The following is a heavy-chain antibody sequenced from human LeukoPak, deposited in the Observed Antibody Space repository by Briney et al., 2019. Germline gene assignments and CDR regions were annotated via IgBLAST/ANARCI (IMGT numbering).Heavy chain of an antibody. CDR2: IYYNGST. V-gene: IGHV4-59*12. CDR3: ARDFVDTPMAYEY. Sequence: SETLSLTCTVSGGSISSYYWTWIRQPPGKGLEWIGSIYYNGSTYYNPSLKSRVTISRDTSKKQVSLKLRSVTAADTAVYYCARDFVDTPMAYEYWGQGTLVTVSS. J-gene: IGHJ4*02. CDR1: GGSISSYY. D-gene: IGHD5-18*01.